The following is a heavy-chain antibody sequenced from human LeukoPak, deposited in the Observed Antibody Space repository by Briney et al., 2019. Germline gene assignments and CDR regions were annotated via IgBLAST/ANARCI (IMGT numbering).Heavy chain of an antibody. CDR2: MYFSGTT. CDR1: GVPISSRSYY. CDR3: ARHLRFGSSALPRDVFDI. V-gene: IGHV4-39*01. D-gene: IGHD1-26*01. J-gene: IGHJ3*02. Sequence: SETLSLTCSVSGVPISSRSYYWGWIRQPPGKGLEWIGSMYFSGTTYYNPSLKSRVTMSVHTPENHLSPKLTSVTAADTAVYYCARHLRFGSSALPRDVFDIWGRGTVVSVSS.